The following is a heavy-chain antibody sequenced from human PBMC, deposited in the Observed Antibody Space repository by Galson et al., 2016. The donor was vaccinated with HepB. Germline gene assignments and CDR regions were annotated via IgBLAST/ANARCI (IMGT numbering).Heavy chain of an antibody. Sequence: SLRLSCAASGFTFSNYAMYWVRQAPGKGLEWLTLISYDGRNKFYADSVKGRFTISRDNSKSTLYLQMNSLRAEDTAVYYCARVTYYDFWNGYSGYYYGMDVWGQGTTVSVSS. CDR3: ARVTYYDFWNGYSGYYYGMDV. CDR2: ISYDGRNK. D-gene: IGHD3-3*01. J-gene: IGHJ6*01. V-gene: IGHV3-30*04. CDR1: GFTFSNYA.